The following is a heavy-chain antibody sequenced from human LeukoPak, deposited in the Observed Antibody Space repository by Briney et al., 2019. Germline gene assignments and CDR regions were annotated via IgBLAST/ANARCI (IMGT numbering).Heavy chain of an antibody. CDR2: ISYDGSNK. J-gene: IGHJ4*02. D-gene: IGHD4-23*01. CDR1: GFTFRSYG. Sequence: GRSLRLSCTASGFTFRSYGMHWVRQAPGKGLEWVAVISYDGSNKYYADSVKGRFTISRDNSRNTLYLQMNSLRTEDTAVFYRAKSRYTTVAYFFDYWGQGTLVTVSS. CDR3: AKSRYTTVAYFFDY. V-gene: IGHV3-30*18.